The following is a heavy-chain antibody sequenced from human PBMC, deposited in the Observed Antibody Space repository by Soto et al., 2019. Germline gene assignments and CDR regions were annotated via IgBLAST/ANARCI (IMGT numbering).Heavy chain of an antibody. CDR2: IKQDGSEI. D-gene: IGHD3-10*01. CDR1: GFAFNSYW. Sequence: GGSLRLSCVTSGFAFNSYWMNWVRQVPGKGLEWVANIKQDGSEIHYVDSVRGRFTISRDNAKNSLHLQMNSLRAEDTAVYYCVRSSGWTGDYWGQGILVTVSS. J-gene: IGHJ4*02. V-gene: IGHV3-7*04. CDR3: VRSSGWTGDY.